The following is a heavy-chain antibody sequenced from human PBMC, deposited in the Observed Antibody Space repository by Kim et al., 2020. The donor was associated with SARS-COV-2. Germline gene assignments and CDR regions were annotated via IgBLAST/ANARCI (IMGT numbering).Heavy chain of an antibody. CDR2: RSYDGSNK. J-gene: IGHJ4*02. V-gene: IGHV3-30*04. CDR1: GFTFNSYA. D-gene: IGHD3-3*01. Sequence: GGSLRLSCAASGFTFNSYAMHWVCQAPGRGLEWLALRSYDGSNKNYADSVKGRLPISRDNSDNTLYLQMNSLRPEDTALYYCAANPYGVNALGGDYWGQGIQVSVSS. CDR3: AANPYGVNALGGDY.